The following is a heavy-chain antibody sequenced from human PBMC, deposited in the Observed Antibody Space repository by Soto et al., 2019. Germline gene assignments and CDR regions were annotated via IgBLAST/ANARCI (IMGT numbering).Heavy chain of an antibody. V-gene: IGHV3-13*01. CDR3: ARGGLRTAVDY. J-gene: IGHJ4*02. CDR2: IGTAGDT. Sequence: PGGSLRLSCAASGFTFSSYDMHWVRQATGKGLEWVSAIGTAGDTYYPGSVKGRFTISRENAKNSLYLQMNSLRAGDTAVYYCARGGLRTAVDYWGQGTLVTVSS. CDR1: GFTFSSYD. D-gene: IGHD5-12*01.